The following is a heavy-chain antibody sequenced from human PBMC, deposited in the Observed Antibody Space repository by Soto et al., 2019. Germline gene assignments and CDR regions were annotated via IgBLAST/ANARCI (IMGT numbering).Heavy chain of an antibody. J-gene: IGHJ6*02. CDR3: ARDSYYYGMDV. Sequence: PGGSLRLSCAASGVSVSNNYMSWVRQAPGKGLEWVSLIYSGGGTYYADSVKGRFTVSRDSSKNTVFLQMNSLRAEDTAVYYCARDSYYYGMDVWGQGTTVTVSS. CDR2: IYSGGGT. D-gene: IGHD3-16*01. CDR1: GVSVSNNY. V-gene: IGHV3-66*01.